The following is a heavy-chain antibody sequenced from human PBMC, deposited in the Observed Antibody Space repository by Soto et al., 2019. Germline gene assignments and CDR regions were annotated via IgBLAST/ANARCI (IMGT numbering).Heavy chain of an antibody. CDR3: ARGLRYYYDSSGYYHDY. J-gene: IGHJ4*02. CDR1: GGSFSGYY. V-gene: IGHV4-34*01. D-gene: IGHD3-22*01. CDR2: INHSGST. Sequence: QVQLQQWGAGLLKPSETLSLTCAVYGGSFSGYYWSWIRQPPGKGLEWIGEINHSGSTNYNPSLKSRVTISVDTSKNQFSLKLSSVTAADTAGYYCARGLRYYYDSSGYYHDYWGRGTLVTVS.